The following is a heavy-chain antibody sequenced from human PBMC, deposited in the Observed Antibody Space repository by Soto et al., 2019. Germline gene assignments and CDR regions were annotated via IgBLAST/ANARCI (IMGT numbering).Heavy chain of an antibody. CDR1: GYTFTSYA. Sequence: ASVKVSCKASGYTFTSYAMHWVRQAPGQRLEWMGWINAGNGNTKYSQKFQGRVTITRDTSASTAYMELSSLRSEDTAVYYCARNRAPGYCSGGSCYSSNWLDPWGQGTLVTVSS. CDR2: INAGNGNT. CDR3: ARNRAPGYCSGGSCYSSNWLDP. J-gene: IGHJ5*02. V-gene: IGHV1-3*01. D-gene: IGHD2-15*01.